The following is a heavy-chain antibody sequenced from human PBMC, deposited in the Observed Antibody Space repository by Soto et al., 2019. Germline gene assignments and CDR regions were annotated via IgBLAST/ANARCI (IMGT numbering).Heavy chain of an antibody. Sequence: PGGSLRLSCAASGFTFSSYDMHWVRQATGKGLEWVSAIGTAGDTYYPGSVKGRFTISRENAKNSLYLQMNSLRAGDTAVYYCARVMVRGVDGQYYYYGMDVWGQGT. J-gene: IGHJ6*02. V-gene: IGHV3-13*01. CDR3: ARVMVRGVDGQYYYYGMDV. CDR1: GFTFSSYD. D-gene: IGHD3-10*01. CDR2: IGTAGDT.